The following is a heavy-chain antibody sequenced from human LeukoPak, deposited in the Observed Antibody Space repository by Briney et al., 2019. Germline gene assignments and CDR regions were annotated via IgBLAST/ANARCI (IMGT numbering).Heavy chain of an antibody. D-gene: IGHD3-3*01. CDR3: AKDRRFLEWLSPDY. Sequence: GGSLRLSCAASGFTFSSYSMNWVRQAPGKGLEWVSSISSSSSYIYYADSVKGRFTISRDNAKNSLYLQMNSLRAEDTAVYYCAKDRRFLEWLSPDYWGQGTLVTVSS. CDR2: ISSSSSYI. J-gene: IGHJ4*02. CDR1: GFTFSSYS. V-gene: IGHV3-21*04.